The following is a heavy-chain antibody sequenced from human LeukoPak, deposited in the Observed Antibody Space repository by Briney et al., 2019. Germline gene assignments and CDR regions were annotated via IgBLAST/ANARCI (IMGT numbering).Heavy chain of an antibody. Sequence: SVKVSCKASGGTFSSYAISWVRQAPGQGLEWVGRIIPILGIANYAQKFQGRVTITADKSTSTAYMELSSLRSEDTAVYYCARPNEVVPAAIRHYYYYYGMDVWGQGTTVTVSS. CDR3: ARPNEVVPAAIRHYYYYYGMDV. CDR1: GGTFSSYA. J-gene: IGHJ6*02. V-gene: IGHV1-69*04. CDR2: IIPILGIA. D-gene: IGHD2-2*02.